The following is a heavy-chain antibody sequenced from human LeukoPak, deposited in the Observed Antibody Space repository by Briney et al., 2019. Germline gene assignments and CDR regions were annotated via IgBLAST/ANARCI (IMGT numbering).Heavy chain of an antibody. V-gene: IGHV3-53*01. CDR2: IYSGGVT. CDR1: GVTVSSNY. D-gene: IGHD2-15*01. Sequence: GGSLRLSCAASGVTVSSNYMSWVRQAPGKGLEWVSVIYSGGVTYYAYSVKGRFTISIDNSKNTLYLQMNSLRADDTAVYYCAGRRTYFDYWGQGTLVTVSS. J-gene: IGHJ4*02. CDR3: AGRRTYFDY.